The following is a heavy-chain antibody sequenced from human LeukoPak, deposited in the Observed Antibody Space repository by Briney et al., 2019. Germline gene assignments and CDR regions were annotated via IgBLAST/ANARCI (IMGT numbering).Heavy chain of an antibody. V-gene: IGHV3-23*01. CDR3: ARDAESHYYDSSGYPGY. D-gene: IGHD3-22*01. CDR1: GFTFTSYS. Sequence: GGSLRLSCAASGFTFTSYSMNWVRQAPGKGLEWVSTISGGGGSTYYADSVKGRFTISRDNSKNTLYLQMNSLRAEDTAVYYCARDAESHYYDSSGYPGYWGQGTLVTVSS. J-gene: IGHJ4*02. CDR2: ISGGGGST.